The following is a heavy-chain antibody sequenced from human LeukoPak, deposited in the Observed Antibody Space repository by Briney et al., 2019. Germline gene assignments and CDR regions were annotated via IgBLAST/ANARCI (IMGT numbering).Heavy chain of an antibody. CDR3: ATGLRHFDF. CDR1: GLTFSSYS. Sequence: PGGSLRLSCAASGLTFSSYSMNWVRQAPGKGLEWVSSISSSSSYIYYADSVKGRFTISRDNAKNSLYLQMNSLRAEDTAVYYCATGLRHFDFWGQGTLVTVSS. V-gene: IGHV3-21*01. J-gene: IGHJ4*02. CDR2: ISSSSSYI.